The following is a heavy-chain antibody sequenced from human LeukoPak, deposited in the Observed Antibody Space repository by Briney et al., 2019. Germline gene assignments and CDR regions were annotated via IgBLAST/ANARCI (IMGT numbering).Heavy chain of an antibody. Sequence: GETLKISCRGSGYSFTTYWIGWVRQMPGKGLEWMGIIYPGDSDTSYTPSFQGQVTMSADKSINPAYRQWSSLKASDTAMYSCARRQGCSSTSCPPDYWGQGTLVTVSP. CDR3: ARRQGCSSTSCPPDY. V-gene: IGHV5-51*01. CDR1: GYSFTTYW. D-gene: IGHD2-2*01. J-gene: IGHJ4*02. CDR2: IYPGDSDT.